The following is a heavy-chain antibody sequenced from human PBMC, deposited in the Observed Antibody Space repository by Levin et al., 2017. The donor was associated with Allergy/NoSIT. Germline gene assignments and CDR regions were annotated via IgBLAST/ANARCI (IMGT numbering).Heavy chain of an antibody. CDR3: ARAAGVYCSSTSCYARHRPYYMDV. D-gene: IGHD2-2*01. V-gene: IGHV1-2*02. Sequence: GESLKISCKASGYTFTGYYMHWVRQAPGQGLEWMGWINPNSGGTNYAQKFQGRVTMTRDTSISTAYMELSRLRSDDTAVYYCARAAGVYCSSTSCYARHRPYYMDVWGKGTTVTVSS. CDR1: GYTFTGYY. J-gene: IGHJ6*03. CDR2: INPNSGGT.